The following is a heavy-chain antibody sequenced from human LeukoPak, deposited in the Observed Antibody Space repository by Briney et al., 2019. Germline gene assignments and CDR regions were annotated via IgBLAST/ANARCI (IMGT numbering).Heavy chain of an antibody. V-gene: IGHV3-30*02. J-gene: IGHJ3*02. D-gene: IGHD1-26*01. CDR3: AKKAIVGATVDAFDI. CDR2: MRYDGSNK. CDR1: GFSFSNYG. Sequence: GGSLRHSCVPSGFSFSNYGMHWVRQAPGKGVEWVASMRYDGSNKYYADSLRGRFTITRDNSKNTLYLQMNSLRAEDTAVYYCAKKAIVGATVDAFDIWGQGTMVTVSS.